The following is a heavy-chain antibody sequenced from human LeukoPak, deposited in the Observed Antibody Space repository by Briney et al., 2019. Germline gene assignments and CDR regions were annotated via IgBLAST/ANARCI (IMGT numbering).Heavy chain of an antibody. CDR1: GFTFDDYA. J-gene: IGHJ4*02. V-gene: IGHV3-23*01. D-gene: IGHD3-3*01. CDR3: AKVSGVLRFLEWLLSHPLLDY. Sequence: PGGSLRLSCAASGFTFDDYAMHWVRQAPGKGLEWVSAISGSGGSTYYADSVKGRFTISRDNSKNTLYLQMNSLRAEDTAVYYCAKVSGVLRFLEWLLSHPLLDYWGQGTLVTVSS. CDR2: ISGSGGST.